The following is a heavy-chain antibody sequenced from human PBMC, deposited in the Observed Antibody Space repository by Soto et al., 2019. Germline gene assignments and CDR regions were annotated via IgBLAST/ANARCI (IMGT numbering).Heavy chain of an antibody. CDR2: INHSGST. V-gene: IGHV4-34*01. CDR3: ARAPRAKRSGAFDI. J-gene: IGHJ3*02. Sequence: QVQLQQWGAGLLKPSETLSLTCAVYGGSFSGYYWSWIRQPPGKGLEWIGEINHSGSTNYNPSLKSRVTISVDTSKNQFSLKLSSVTAADTAVYYCARAPRAKRSGAFDIWGQGTMVTVCS. CDR1: GGSFSGYY. D-gene: IGHD1-26*01.